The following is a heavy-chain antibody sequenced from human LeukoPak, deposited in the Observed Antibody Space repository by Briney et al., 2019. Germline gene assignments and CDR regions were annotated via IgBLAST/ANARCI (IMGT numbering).Heavy chain of an antibody. J-gene: IGHJ6*02. CDR1: GYSFTSYW. CDR3: ARDGGHYGMDV. V-gene: IGHV3-21*01. Sequence: GESLKISCKGSGYSFTSYWIGWVRQAPGKGLEWVSSISSSSSYIYYADSVKGRFTISRDNAKNSLYLQMNSLRAEDTAVYYCARDGGHYGMDVWGQGTTVTVSS. CDR2: ISSSSSYI. D-gene: IGHD3-16*01.